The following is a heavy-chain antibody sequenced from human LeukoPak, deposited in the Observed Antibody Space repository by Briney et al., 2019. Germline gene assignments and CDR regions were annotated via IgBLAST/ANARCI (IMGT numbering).Heavy chain of an antibody. J-gene: IGHJ4*02. CDR3: ARDRRDSSGWPFDY. CDR2: IIPIFGTA. CDR1: GGTFSSYA. Sequence: ASVKVSCKASGGTFSSYAISWVRQAPGQGLEWMGGIIPIFGTANYAQKFQGRVTITADKSTSTAYMELSSLRSEDTAVYYCARDRRDSSGWPFDYWGQGTLVTVSS. V-gene: IGHV1-69*06. D-gene: IGHD6-19*01.